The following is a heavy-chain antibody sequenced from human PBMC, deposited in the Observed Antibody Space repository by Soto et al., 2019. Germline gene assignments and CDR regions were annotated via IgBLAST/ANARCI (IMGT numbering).Heavy chain of an antibody. CDR1: GGSVSSTGFY. CDR2: IYYSGST. V-gene: IGHV4-39*01. D-gene: IGHD6-19*01. Sequence: TETLSITCTVSGGSVSSTGFYCGWFRQPPGKGLEWNGSIYYSGSTYYNPSLKSRVTISVDTSNNQFSLKLSSVTAADAAVYYCARIVGIRNSIGQRYLFDYWGQGTLVTVSA. CDR3: ARIVGIRNSIGQRYLFDY. J-gene: IGHJ4*02.